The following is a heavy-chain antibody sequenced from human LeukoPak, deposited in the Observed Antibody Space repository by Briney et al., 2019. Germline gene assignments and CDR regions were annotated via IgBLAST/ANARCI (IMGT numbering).Heavy chain of an antibody. CDR2: IKQDGSEK. V-gene: IGHV3-7*01. J-gene: IGHJ4*02. Sequence: GGSLRLSCAASGFTFSSYWMSWVRQAPGKGLEWVANIKQDGSEKYYVDSVKGRFTISRDNAKNSLYLQMNSLRAENTAVYYCVRGPYKYDSSGNFDYWGQGTLVTVSS. CDR3: VRGPYKYDSSGNFDY. D-gene: IGHD3-22*01. CDR1: GFTFSSYW.